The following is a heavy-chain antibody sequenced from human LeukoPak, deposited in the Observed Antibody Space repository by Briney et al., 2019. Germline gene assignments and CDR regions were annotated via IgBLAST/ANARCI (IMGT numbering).Heavy chain of an antibody. V-gene: IGHV4-34*01. CDR2: INHSGST. CDR1: GGSFSGYY. CDR3: ARSTLAAAGTGGFDY. J-gene: IGHJ4*02. Sequence: PSETLSPTCAVYGGSFSGYYWSWIRQPPGKGLEWIGEINHSGSTNYNPSLKSRVTISVDTSKNQFSLKLSSVTAADTAVHYCARSTLAAAGTGGFDYWGKGPLVTVSS. D-gene: IGHD6-13*01.